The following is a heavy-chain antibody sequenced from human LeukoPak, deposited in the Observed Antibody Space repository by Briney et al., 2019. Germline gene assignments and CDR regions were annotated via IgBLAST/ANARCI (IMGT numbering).Heavy chain of an antibody. J-gene: IGHJ4*02. CDR2: ISSSSSYI. Sequence: GGSLRLSCAASGFTFSSYSMNWVRQAPGKGLEWVSSISSSSSYIYYADSVKGRFTISRDNAKNSLYLQMNSLRAEDTAVYYCARVARQQLVERFDYWGQGTLVTVSS. CDR1: GFTFSSYS. CDR3: ARVARQQLVERFDY. V-gene: IGHV3-21*01. D-gene: IGHD6-13*01.